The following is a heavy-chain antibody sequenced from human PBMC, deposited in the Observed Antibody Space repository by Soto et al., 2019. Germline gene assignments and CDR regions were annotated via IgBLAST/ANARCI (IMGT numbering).Heavy chain of an antibody. CDR1: GFTFDDYA. V-gene: IGHV3-9*01. CDR2: ISWNSGSI. D-gene: IGHD3-16*02. Sequence: GGSLRLSCAASGFTFDDYAMHWVRQAPGKGLEWVSGISWNSGSIGYADSVKGRFTISRDNAKNSLYLQMNSLRAEDTALYYFAKGRITFGGVIVSDYFDYWGQGTLVTVSS. J-gene: IGHJ4*02. CDR3: AKGRITFGGVIVSDYFDY.